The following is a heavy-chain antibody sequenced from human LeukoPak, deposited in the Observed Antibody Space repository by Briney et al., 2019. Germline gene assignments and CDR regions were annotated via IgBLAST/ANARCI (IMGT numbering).Heavy chain of an antibody. Sequence: ASVKVSCKASGYTFTGYYMHWVRQAPGQGLEWMGWINTNTGNPTYAQGFTGRFVFSLDTSVSTAYLQISSLKAEDTAVYYCARDKRRSRGDPGRPNYYYYYYMDVWGKGTTVTVSS. D-gene: IGHD3-10*01. CDR1: GYTFTGYY. V-gene: IGHV7-4-1*02. J-gene: IGHJ6*03. CDR3: ARDKRRSRGDPGRPNYYYYYYMDV. CDR2: INTNTGNP.